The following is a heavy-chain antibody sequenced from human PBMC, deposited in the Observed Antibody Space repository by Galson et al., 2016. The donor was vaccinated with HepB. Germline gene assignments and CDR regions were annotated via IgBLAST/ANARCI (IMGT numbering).Heavy chain of an antibody. J-gene: IGHJ4*02. V-gene: IGHV1-24*01. CDR2: YDPEDGER. D-gene: IGHD3-10*01. Sequence: SVKVSCKVSGYRLAELSMHWVRQAPGKGPEWMGGYDPEDGERTYAQKFQGRVTMTEDTSTDTAYMELASLGSEDTAVYYCARLMEVYASVSYFHPFTEWGQGTLVIVSS. CDR1: GYRLAELS. CDR3: ARLMEVYASVSYFHPFTE.